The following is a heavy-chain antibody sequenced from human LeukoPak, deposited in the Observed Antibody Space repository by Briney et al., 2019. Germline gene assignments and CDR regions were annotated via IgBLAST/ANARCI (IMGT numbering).Heavy chain of an antibody. CDR1: GFTFNIYA. D-gene: IGHD4-23*01. Sequence: GGSLRLSCAASGFTFNIYAMSWVRQAPGKGLEWVSVISGSGGSISYADSVKGRFTISRDNSKNTLFLQMNSLRAEDTALYYCAKDRLSTPTAPRFDPWGQGTQVTVSS. V-gene: IGHV3-23*01. CDR3: AKDRLSTPTAPRFDP. J-gene: IGHJ5*02. CDR2: ISGSGGSI.